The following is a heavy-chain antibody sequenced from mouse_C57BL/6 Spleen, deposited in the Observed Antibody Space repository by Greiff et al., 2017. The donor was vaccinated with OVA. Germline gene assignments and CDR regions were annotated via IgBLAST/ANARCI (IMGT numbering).Heavy chain of an antibody. CDR2: IYPSDSET. J-gene: IGHJ3*01. Sequence: QVQLKQPGAELVRPGSSVKLSCKASGYTFTSYWMDWVKQRPGQGLEWIGNIYPSDSETHYNQKFKDKATLTVDKSSSTAYMQLSSLTSEDSAVYYCASREDDYDWFAYWGQGTLVTVSA. CDR3: ASREDDYDWFAY. D-gene: IGHD2-4*01. V-gene: IGHV1-61*01. CDR1: GYTFTSYW.